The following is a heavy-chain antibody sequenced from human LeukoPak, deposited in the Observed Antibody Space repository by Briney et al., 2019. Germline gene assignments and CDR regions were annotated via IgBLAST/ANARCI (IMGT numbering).Heavy chain of an antibody. CDR2: INPNSGGT. D-gene: IGHD2-2*01. Sequence: ASLKVSCKASGYTFTGYYMHWVRQAPGQGLEWMGWINPNSGGTNYAQNFQGRVTMTRDTSISTAYMELSRLRSDDTAVYYCARSVVPAASFDYWGQGTLVTVSS. CDR3: ARSVVPAASFDY. CDR1: GYTFTGYY. V-gene: IGHV1-2*02. J-gene: IGHJ4*02.